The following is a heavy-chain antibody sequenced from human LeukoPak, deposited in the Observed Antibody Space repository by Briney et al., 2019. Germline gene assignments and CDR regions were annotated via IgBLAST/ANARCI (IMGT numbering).Heavy chain of an antibody. J-gene: IGHJ4*02. CDR1: GFTFSSYW. CDR2: IKQDGSEK. CDR3: ARGLPYYDSSDYEGY. Sequence: GGSLRLSCAASGFTFSSYWMSWVRQAPGKGLEWVANIKQDGSEKYYVDSVKGRFTISRDNAKNSLYLQMNSLRAEDTAVYYCARGLPYYDSSDYEGYWGQGTLVTVSS. D-gene: IGHD3-22*01. V-gene: IGHV3-7*04.